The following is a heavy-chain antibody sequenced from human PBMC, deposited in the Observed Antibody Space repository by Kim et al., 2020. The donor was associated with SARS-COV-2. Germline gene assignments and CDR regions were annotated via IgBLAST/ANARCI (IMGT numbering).Heavy chain of an antibody. Sequence: SETLSLTCAVYGGSFSGYYWSWIRQPPGKGLEWIGEINHSGSTNYNPYLKSRVTISVDTSKNQFSLKLSCVTAADTAVYYCARGRKKALDGSGSYFDYWGQETLVTVSS. J-gene: IGHJ4*02. D-gene: IGHD3-10*01. CDR2: INHSGST. CDR3: ARGRKKALDGSGSYFDY. V-gene: IGHV4-34*01. CDR1: GGSFSGYY.